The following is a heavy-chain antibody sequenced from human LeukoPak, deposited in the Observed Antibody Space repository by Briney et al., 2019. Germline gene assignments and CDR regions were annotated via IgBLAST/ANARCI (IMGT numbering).Heavy chain of an antibody. Sequence: SETLSLTCTVSGGSISSYYWSWIRQPPGKGLEWIGYIYYSGSTNYNPSLKSGVTISVDTSKNQFSLKLSSVTAADTAVYYCAAERGPDYGDYEGGYGYYMDVWGKGTTVTVSS. CDR2: IYYSGST. D-gene: IGHD4-17*01. CDR1: GGSISSYY. V-gene: IGHV4-59*01. J-gene: IGHJ6*03. CDR3: AAERGPDYGDYEGGYGYYMDV.